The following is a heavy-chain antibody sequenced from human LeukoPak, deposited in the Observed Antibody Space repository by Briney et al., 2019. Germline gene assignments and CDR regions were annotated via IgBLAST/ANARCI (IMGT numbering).Heavy chain of an antibody. CDR3: ARLGGYCTNGVCSND. D-gene: IGHD2-8*01. V-gene: IGHV4-38-2*01. CDR2: IYHSGST. Sequence: KSSETLSLTCAVSGYSISSGYYWGWLRQPPGKGLEWIGSIYHSGSTYYNPSLKSRVTISVDTSKNQLSLKLSSVTAADTAVYYCARLGGYCTNGVCSNDWGQGTLVTVSS. J-gene: IGHJ4*02. CDR1: GYSISSGYY.